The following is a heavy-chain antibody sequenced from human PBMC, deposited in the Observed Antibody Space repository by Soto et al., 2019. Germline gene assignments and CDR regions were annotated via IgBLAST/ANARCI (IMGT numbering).Heavy chain of an antibody. CDR1: GYTFTSYG. J-gene: IGHJ6*02. CDR3: ARGGDYYYGLDV. Sequence: ASVKVSCKASGYTFTSYGVSWVRQAPGQGLEWMGWISAFNGQTDYIQKVQGRVTLTTEASTSTAYMELRSLRSDDTAVYYCARGGDYYYGLDVWGQGTTVTVSS. V-gene: IGHV1-18*01. D-gene: IGHD3-16*01. CDR2: ISAFNGQT.